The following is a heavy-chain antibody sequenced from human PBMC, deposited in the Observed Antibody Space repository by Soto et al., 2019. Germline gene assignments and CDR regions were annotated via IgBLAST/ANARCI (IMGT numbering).Heavy chain of an antibody. J-gene: IGHJ4*02. D-gene: IGHD2-15*01. Sequence: PSETLSLTCTVSGASIKSRNYFWGWIRQPPGKGLEFVGSIHSSGGTYSNPSLKSRVTVSVDLSNSHFSLSLKSLTATDTAVYYCGRLAEAATGHTDFDFWGQGTLVTVSS. CDR2: IHSSGGT. CDR1: GASIKSRNYF. CDR3: GRLAEAATGHTDFDF. V-gene: IGHV4-39*02.